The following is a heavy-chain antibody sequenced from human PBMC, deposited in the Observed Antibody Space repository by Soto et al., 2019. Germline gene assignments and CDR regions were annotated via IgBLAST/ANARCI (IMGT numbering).Heavy chain of an antibody. Sequence: VPLRLPCAASGCTCGGFWGRWVRQAPGKGLEWVANIKQDGSEKYYVDSVKGRFTISRDNAKNSLYLQMNSLRAEDTAVYYCARKYGYCSGGSCHGYFDYWGQGTLVTVSS. V-gene: IGHV3-7*01. CDR3: ARKYGYCSGGSCHGYFDY. D-gene: IGHD2-15*01. J-gene: IGHJ4*02. CDR2: IKQDGSEK. CDR1: GCTCGGFW.